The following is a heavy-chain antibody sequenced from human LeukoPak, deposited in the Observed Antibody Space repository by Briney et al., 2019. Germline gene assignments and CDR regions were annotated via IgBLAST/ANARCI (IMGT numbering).Heavy chain of an antibody. V-gene: IGHV3-20*04. J-gene: IGHJ4*02. CDR2: INWNGGST. Sequence: PGGSLRLSCAASGFTFDDYGMSWVRQAPGKGLEWVSGINWNGGSTGYADSVKGRFTISRDNAKNSLYLQMNSLRAEDTAVYYCARATGQWLVRGFDYWGRGTLVTVSS. D-gene: IGHD6-19*01. CDR3: ARATGQWLVRGFDY. CDR1: GFTFDDYG.